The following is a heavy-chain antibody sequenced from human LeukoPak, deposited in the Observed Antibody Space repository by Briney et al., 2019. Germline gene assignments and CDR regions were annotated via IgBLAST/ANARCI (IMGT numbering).Heavy chain of an antibody. CDR3: ARASGIAVAGASIGNWFDP. CDR1: GGTFSSYA. Sequence: SVKVSCKASGGTFSSYAISWVRQAPGQGLEWMGGIIPIFGTANYAQKFQGRVTITADESTSTAYMELSSLRSEDTAVYYCARASGIAVAGASIGNWFDPWGQGTLVTVSS. V-gene: IGHV1-69*13. D-gene: IGHD6-19*01. CDR2: IIPIFGTA. J-gene: IGHJ5*02.